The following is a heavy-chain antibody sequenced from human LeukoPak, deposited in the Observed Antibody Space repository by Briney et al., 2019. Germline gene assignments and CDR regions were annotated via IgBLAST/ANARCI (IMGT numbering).Heavy chain of an antibody. J-gene: IGHJ5*02. CDR2: INHSGTS. D-gene: IGHD2-15*01. CDR3: ARKSCSGGSCYYSSFDP. V-gene: IGHV4-34*01. Sequence: SETLSLTCAVQRGSLSGSFWTWIRQPPGKGLEWIGEINHSGTSNYSPSLKRRVTISVDTSKNQFSLKLSSVTAADTAVYYCARKSCSGGSCYYSSFDPWGQGTLVTVSS. CDR1: RGSLSGSF.